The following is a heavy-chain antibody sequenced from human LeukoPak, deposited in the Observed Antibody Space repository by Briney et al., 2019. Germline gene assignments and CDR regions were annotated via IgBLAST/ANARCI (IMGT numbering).Heavy chain of an antibody. CDR1: GYSISSGYY. J-gene: IGHJ4*02. D-gene: IGHD4-11*01. CDR3: ASIYSNYVDY. V-gene: IGHV4-38-2*02. CDR2: IYHSGST. Sequence: SGTPSLTCTVSGYSISSGYYWGWTRHPPGKGLELIGSIYHSGSTYYNPSLKSRVTISVDTSKNQFSLKLSSVTAADTAVYYCASIYSNYVDYWGQGTLVTVSS.